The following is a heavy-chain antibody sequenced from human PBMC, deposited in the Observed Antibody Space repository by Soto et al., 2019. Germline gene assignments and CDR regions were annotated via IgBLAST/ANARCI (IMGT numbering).Heavy chain of an antibody. CDR2: IYYSGST. J-gene: IGHJ4*02. Sequence: PSETLSLTCTVSGGSISSSSYYWGWIRQPPGKGLEWIGSIYYSGSTYYNPSLKSRITMSVDTSKNQFSLKLSSVTAADTAVYYCARLGEKWELPAHWGQGTLVTVSS. CDR1: GGSISSSSYY. CDR3: ARLGEKWELPAH. V-gene: IGHV4-39*01. D-gene: IGHD1-26*01.